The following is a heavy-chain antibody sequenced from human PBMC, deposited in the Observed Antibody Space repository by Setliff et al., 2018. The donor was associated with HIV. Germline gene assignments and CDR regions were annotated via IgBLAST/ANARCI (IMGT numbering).Heavy chain of an antibody. CDR3: ARGSDYIWGNYRFPFDY. D-gene: IGHD3-16*02. CDR2: INHSGST. CDR1: GGSFRGYY. V-gene: IGHV4-34*01. Sequence: SETLSLTCAVYGGSFRGYYWSWIRQPPGKGLEWIGEINHSGSTNYNPSLKSRVTISVDTSKSRFSLKLSSVTAADTALYYCARGSDYIWGNYRFPFDYWGQGTLVTVSS. J-gene: IGHJ4*02.